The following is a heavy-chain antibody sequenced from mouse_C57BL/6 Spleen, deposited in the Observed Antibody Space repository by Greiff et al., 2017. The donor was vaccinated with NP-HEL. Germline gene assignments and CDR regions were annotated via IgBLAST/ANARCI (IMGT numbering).Heavy chain of an antibody. CDR2: LNPNNGGT. CDR3: ARRRYVDYAMDY. J-gene: IGHJ4*01. V-gene: IGHV1-26*01. Sequence: EVQLKQSGPELVKPGASVKISCKASGYTFTDYYMNWVKQSHGKSLEWIGDLNPNNGGTSYNQKFKGKATLTVDKSSSTAYMERRRLTSEDSAVYYCARRRYVDYAMDYWGQGTSVTVSS. CDR1: GYTFTDYY. D-gene: IGHD1-1*01.